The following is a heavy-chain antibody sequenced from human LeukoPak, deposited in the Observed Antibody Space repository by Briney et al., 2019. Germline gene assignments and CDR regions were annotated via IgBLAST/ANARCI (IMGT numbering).Heavy chain of an antibody. CDR2: INSDGSTT. Sequence: EGSLRLSCAASGFSRSGCWMHWVRQAPGKGLVWVSRINSDGSTTYYADSVKGRFTISTDNTKNTLFLQMNSLRAEDTAVYYCTRGAHGYGVFDPWGQGTLVTVSS. V-gene: IGHV3-74*01. J-gene: IGHJ5*02. CDR1: GFSRSGCW. CDR3: TRGAHGYGVFDP. D-gene: IGHD3-22*01.